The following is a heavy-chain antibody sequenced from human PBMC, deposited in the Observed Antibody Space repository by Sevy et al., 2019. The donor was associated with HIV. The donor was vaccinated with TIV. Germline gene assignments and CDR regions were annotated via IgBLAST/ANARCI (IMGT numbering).Heavy chain of an antibody. CDR2: ISYDGSNK. J-gene: IGHJ4*02. D-gene: IGHD1-26*01. Sequence: GGSLRLSCAASEFTFSSYAMHWVRQAPGKGLEWVAVISYDGSNKYYADSVKGRFTISRDNSKNTLYLQMNSLRAEDTAVYYCAREGSGKYSGSPGYWGQGTLVTVSS. CDR1: EFTFSSYA. CDR3: AREGSGKYSGSPGY. V-gene: IGHV3-30-3*01.